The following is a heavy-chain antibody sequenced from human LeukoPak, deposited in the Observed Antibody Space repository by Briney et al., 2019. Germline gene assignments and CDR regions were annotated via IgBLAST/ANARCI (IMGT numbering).Heavy chain of an antibody. CDR2: INPNSGGT. D-gene: IGHD3-10*01. V-gene: IGHV1-2*06. J-gene: IGHJ4*02. CDR3: ARANGGGLDY. Sequence: GASVKVSCKASGYTFTGYYMHSVRQAPGQGLEWMGRINPNSGGTNYAQKIQGRVTMTRDTATGTVYLELSSLRSEDTAVYWCARANGGGLDYWGQGTLITVSS. CDR1: GYTFTGYY.